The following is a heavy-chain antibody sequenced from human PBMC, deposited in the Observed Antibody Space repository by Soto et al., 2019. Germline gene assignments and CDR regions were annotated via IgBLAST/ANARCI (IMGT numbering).Heavy chain of an antibody. J-gene: IGHJ3*02. CDR3: ARGIAGAASCRAFDI. D-gene: IGHD1-26*01. V-gene: IGHV4-59*01. Sequence: SETLSLTCTVSGGYISNDYWSWIRQPPGKELEWIGYIYNSGSTNYNPSLKSRVTISVDTSKNQFSLRLSSVTSADTAAYYCARGIAGAASCRAFDIWGQGTMVTVSS. CDR2: IYNSGST. CDR1: GGYISNDY.